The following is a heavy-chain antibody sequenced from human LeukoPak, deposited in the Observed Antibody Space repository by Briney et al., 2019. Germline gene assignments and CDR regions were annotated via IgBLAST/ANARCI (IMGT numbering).Heavy chain of an antibody. CDR2: ISSSSSII. CDR1: GFTFSSYS. Sequence: GGSLRLSCAASGFTFSSYSMNWVRQAPGKGLEWLSYISSSSSIIYYADSVKGRFTISRDNAENSLYLQMNSLRDEDTAVYYCARDGDSSGYYAAFDIWGQGQWSPSLQ. V-gene: IGHV3-48*02. CDR3: ARDGDSSGYYAAFDI. J-gene: IGHJ3*02. D-gene: IGHD3-22*01.